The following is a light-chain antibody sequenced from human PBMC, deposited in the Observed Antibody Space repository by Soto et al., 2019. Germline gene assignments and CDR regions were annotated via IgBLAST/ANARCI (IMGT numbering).Light chain of an antibody. CDR2: EGS. CDR1: SSDVGSYNL. Sequence: QSVLTQPASVSGSPGQSITISCTGTSSDVGSYNLVSWYQQHPGKAPKLMIYEGSKRPSGVSNRFSRSKSGNTASLTISGLQAEDEADYYCCSYAGSVVFGGGTKLTVL. CDR3: CSYAGSVV. V-gene: IGLV2-23*01. J-gene: IGLJ2*01.